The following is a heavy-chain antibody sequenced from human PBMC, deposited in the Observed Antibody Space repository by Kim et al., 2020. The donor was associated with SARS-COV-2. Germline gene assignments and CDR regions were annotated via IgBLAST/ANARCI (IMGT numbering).Heavy chain of an antibody. V-gene: IGHV3-30*02. CDR3: AKDSLTYGSGSWYFDD. D-gene: IGHD3-10*01. J-gene: IGHJ4*02. Sequence: SVKGRFIISRDDSKNTLFLQMNSLRAEDTAVFYCAKDSLTYGSGSWYFDDWGQGTLVTVSS.